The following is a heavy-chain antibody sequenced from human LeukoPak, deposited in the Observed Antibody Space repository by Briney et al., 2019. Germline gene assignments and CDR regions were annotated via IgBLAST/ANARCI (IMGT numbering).Heavy chain of an antibody. CDR2: IRSKAYGGTT. CDR3: TRGVAARHKRDYYYYMDV. CDR1: GFTFGDYA. D-gene: IGHD6-6*01. V-gene: IGHV3-49*03. Sequence: GGSLRLSCTASGFTFGDYAMSWFRQAPGKGLEWVGFIRSKAYGGTTEYAASVKGRFTISRDDSKSIAYLQMNSLKTEDTAVYYCTRGVAARHKRDYYYYMDVWGKGTTVTVSS. J-gene: IGHJ6*03.